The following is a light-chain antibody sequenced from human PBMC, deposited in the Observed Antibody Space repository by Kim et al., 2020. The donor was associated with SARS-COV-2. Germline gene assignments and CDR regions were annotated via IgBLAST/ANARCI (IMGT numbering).Light chain of an antibody. CDR2: SSS. J-gene: IGKJ1*01. CDR1: QNVLSSSNNKNF. Sequence: ATINCKSSQNVLSSSNNKNFLAWCQQKPGQPPKLLIYSSSTRESGVPDRFRGSGSGTDFTHTFSSLQAEDVAVYYCQQYYTTPLTFGQGTKVDIK. CDR3: QQYYTTPLT. V-gene: IGKV4-1*01.